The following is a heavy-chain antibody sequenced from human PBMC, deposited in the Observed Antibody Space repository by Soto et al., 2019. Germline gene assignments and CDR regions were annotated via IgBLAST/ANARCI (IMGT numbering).Heavy chain of an antibody. V-gene: IGHV1-69*01. Sequence: QVQLVQSGAEVKKPGSSVEVSCKASGGTFSSYAISWVRQAPGQGLEWMGGIIPIFGTANYAQKFQGRVTITADESTSTAYMELSSLRSEDTAVYYCAGETYCGGDCYPGGYYFDYWGQGTLVTVSS. CDR1: GGTFSSYA. J-gene: IGHJ4*02. CDR2: IIPIFGTA. CDR3: AGETYCGGDCYPGGYYFDY. D-gene: IGHD2-21*02.